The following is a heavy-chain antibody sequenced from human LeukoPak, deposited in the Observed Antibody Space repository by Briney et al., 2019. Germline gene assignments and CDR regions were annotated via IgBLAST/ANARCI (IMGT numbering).Heavy chain of an antibody. D-gene: IGHD3-10*01. V-gene: IGHV3-23*01. CDR3: AKDLAYGSEIDY. Sequence: PGGSLRLSCAASAFTFSSYGMSWVRQAPGKGLEWVSAISGSGGSTYYADSVKGRFTISRDNSKNTLYLQMNSLRAEDTAVYYCAKDLAYGSEIDYWGQGTLVTVSS. J-gene: IGHJ4*02. CDR1: AFTFSSYG. CDR2: ISGSGGST.